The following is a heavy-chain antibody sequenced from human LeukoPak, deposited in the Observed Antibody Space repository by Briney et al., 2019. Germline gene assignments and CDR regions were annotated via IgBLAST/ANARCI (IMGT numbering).Heavy chain of an antibody. CDR3: AREFKSGYGMWA. J-gene: IGHJ5*02. D-gene: IGHD5-18*01. Sequence: PGGSLRLSCTASEFTFTLYEMNWVRQAPGKGLEWISYISSGATTMYYADSVKGRFTISRDNAKNSLYLQMNSLRAEDTAVYYCAREFKSGYGMWAWGQGTLVTVSS. V-gene: IGHV3-48*03. CDR1: EFTFTLYE. CDR2: ISSGATTM.